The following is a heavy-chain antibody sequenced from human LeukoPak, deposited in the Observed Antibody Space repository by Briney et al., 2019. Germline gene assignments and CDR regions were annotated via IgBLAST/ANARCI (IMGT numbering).Heavy chain of an antibody. CDR1: GFTFDDYA. D-gene: IGHD5-18*01. V-gene: IGHV3-20*04. CDR2: INWNGRIT. Sequence: GGSLGLSWAAPGFTFDDYAMNWVRQVPGRGLEWVSGINWNGRITEYADSVKDRFTISRQNTKNSLYLYMNNLGGEDTALYFCARGSVQLWLRDTYYYMDVWGKGTTVTVSS. J-gene: IGHJ6*03. CDR3: ARGSVQLWLRDTYYYMDV.